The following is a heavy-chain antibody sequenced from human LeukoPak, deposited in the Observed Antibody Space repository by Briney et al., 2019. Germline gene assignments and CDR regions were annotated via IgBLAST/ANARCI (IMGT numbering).Heavy chain of an antibody. CDR2: INSDGSST. CDR3: ARDFSYGMDV. CDR1: GCTFSSYA. V-gene: IGHV3-74*01. Sequence: GGSLILSCAAAGCTFSSYAMSWVRQAPGKGLVWVSCINSDGSSTTYADSVKGRFTISRDNAKNTLYLQMNSLRVEDTAVYYCARDFSYGMDVWGQGTTVTVSS. J-gene: IGHJ6*02.